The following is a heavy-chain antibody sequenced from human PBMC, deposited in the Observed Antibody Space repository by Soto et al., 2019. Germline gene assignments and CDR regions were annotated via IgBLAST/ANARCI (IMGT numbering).Heavy chain of an antibody. V-gene: IGHV3-53*01. D-gene: IGHD3-22*01. CDR3: ARDPPPDYYYDSSGTKGY. CDR1: GFTVSSDY. J-gene: IGHJ4*02. CDR2: IYSGGST. Sequence: GGSLRLSCAASGFTVSSDYMSWVRQAPGKGLEWVSVIYSGGSTYYADSVKGRFTISRDNSKNTLYLQMNSLRAEDTAVYYCARDPPPDYYYDSSGTKGYWGQGTLVTVSS.